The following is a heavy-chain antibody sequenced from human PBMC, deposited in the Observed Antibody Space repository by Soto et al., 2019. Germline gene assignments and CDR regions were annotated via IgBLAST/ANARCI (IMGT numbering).Heavy chain of an antibody. CDR1: GYTFTSYD. CDR2: MNPNSGNT. CDR3: ARGGEVLVPAAGTRTDY. Sequence: GASVKVSCKASGYTFTSYDINWVRQATGQGLEWMGWMNPNSGNTGYAQKFQGRVTMTRNTSISTAYMELSSLRSEDTAVYYCARGGEVLVPAAGTRTDYWGQGTLVTVSS. D-gene: IGHD2-2*01. V-gene: IGHV1-8*01. J-gene: IGHJ4*02.